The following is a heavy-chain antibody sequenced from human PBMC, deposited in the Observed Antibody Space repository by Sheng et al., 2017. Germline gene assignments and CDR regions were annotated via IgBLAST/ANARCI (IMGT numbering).Heavy chain of an antibody. V-gene: IGHV3-30*18. CDR2: IPYDGSNK. Sequence: QVQLVGSGGGVVQPGRSLRLSCAASGFALSNYAMHWVRQAPGKGLEWVAVIPYDGSNKYYADSVKGRFTISRDNSKDTLYLQVNSLRTEDTAVYHCAKDHLVIPAAIGGSTWFDPWGQGTLVTVSS. J-gene: IGHJ5*02. CDR3: AKDHLVIPAAIGGSTWFDP. CDR1: GFALSNYA. D-gene: IGHD2-2*01.